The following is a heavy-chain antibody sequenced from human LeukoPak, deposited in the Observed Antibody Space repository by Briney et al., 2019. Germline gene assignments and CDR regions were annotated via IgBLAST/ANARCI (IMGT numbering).Heavy chain of an antibody. CDR2: ISSSSSYI. D-gene: IGHD3-22*01. V-gene: IGHV3-21*01. J-gene: IGHJ4*02. CDR3: ARDTRTYYYDSSGYYYDY. CDR1: GFTFSSYS. Sequence: GGSLRLSCAASGFTFSSYSMNWVRQAPGKGLEWVSSISSSSSYIYYADSVKGRFTISRDNAKNSLYLQMNSPRAEDTAVYYCARDTRTYYYDSSGYYYDYWGQGTLVTVSS.